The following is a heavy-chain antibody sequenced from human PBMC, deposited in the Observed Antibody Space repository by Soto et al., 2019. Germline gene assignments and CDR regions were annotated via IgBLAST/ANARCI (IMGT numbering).Heavy chain of an antibody. V-gene: IGHV6-1*01. D-gene: IGHD5-12*01. CDR3: AREGRGYSGHGPFDY. CDR1: GDSVSSISAA. J-gene: IGHJ4*02. Sequence: SQTLSLTCVISGDSVSSISAAWKLIRQSPSRGLEWLGRAYYRSKWYNDYAVSVKSRITINPDTSKNQFSLQLNSVTPEDTAVYYCAREGRGYSGHGPFDYWGQGTQVTVSS. CDR2: AYYRSKWYN.